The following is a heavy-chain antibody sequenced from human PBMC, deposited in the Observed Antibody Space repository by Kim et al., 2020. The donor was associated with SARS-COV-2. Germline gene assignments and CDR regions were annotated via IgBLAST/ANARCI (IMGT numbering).Heavy chain of an antibody. CDR3: ARTLYGDYSYGMDV. D-gene: IGHD4-17*01. V-gene: IGHV4-59*08. J-gene: IGHJ6*02. Sequence: SETLSLTCTVSGGSISSYYWSWIRQPPGKGLEWIGYIYYSGSTNYNPSLKSRVTISVDTSKNQFSLKLSSVTAADTAVYYCARTLYGDYSYGMDVWGQGTTVTVSS. CDR2: IYYSGST. CDR1: GGSISSYY.